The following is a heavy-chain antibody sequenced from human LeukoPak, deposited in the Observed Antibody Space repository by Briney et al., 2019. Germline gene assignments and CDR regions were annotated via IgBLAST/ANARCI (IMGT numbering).Heavy chain of an antibody. D-gene: IGHD2-8*01. J-gene: IGHJ6*03. CDR2: INHSGST. CDR3: ARGMVYAMSYYYYYYYMDV. CDR1: GGSFSGYY. Sequence: PSETLSLTCAVYGGSFSGYYWSWIRQPPGKGLEWIGEINHSGSTNYNPSLKSRVTISVDTSKNQFSLKLSSVTAADTAVYYCARGMVYAMSYYYYYYYMDVWGKGTTVTVSS. V-gene: IGHV4-34*01.